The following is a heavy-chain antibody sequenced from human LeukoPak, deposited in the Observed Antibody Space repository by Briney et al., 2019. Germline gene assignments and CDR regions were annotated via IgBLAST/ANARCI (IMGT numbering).Heavy chain of an antibody. CDR3: ARNYDSSGYTAFGY. J-gene: IGHJ4*02. CDR2: IYSSGST. Sequence: SETLSLTCTVSGGSISSGSYYWSWIRQPPGKGLEWIGHIYSSGSTNYNPSLKSRVTISVDTSKNQFSLKLSSVTAADTAVYYCARNYDSSGYTAFGYWGRGTLVTVSS. CDR1: GGSISSGSYY. V-gene: IGHV4-61*01. D-gene: IGHD3-22*01.